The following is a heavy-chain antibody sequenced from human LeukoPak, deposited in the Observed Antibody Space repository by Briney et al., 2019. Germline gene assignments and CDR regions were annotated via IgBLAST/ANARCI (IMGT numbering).Heavy chain of an antibody. J-gene: IGHJ6*03. D-gene: IGHD2-2*02. CDR3: ARSGTDIVVVPAAIVYYYYFMYA. Sequence: VRSLRLSCVASGFTFSSYAMHWVCQAPGKGLEWVAVISYDGSNKYYADSVKGRFTISRDNSKNTLYLQMNSLRAEDTAVYYCARSGTDIVVVPAAIVYYYYFMYAWGKGTTVTVSS. CDR1: GFTFSSYA. CDR2: ISYDGSNK. V-gene: IGHV3-30*01.